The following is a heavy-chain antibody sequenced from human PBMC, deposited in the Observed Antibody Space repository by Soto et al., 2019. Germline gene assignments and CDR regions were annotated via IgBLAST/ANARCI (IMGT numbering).Heavy chain of an antibody. J-gene: IGHJ4*02. D-gene: IGHD3-22*01. CDR3: ARVRREYDNSGPVDY. Sequence: SDTLSLTCTVSGGSISSSSYYWGWIRQPPGKGLEWIGSIYYSGSTYYNPSLQSRVTMSVDRSRNQFSLKLNSVTAADTAVYYCARVRREYDNSGPVDYWGQGTLVTVSS. CDR2: IYYSGST. CDR1: GGSISSSSYY. V-gene: IGHV4-39*07.